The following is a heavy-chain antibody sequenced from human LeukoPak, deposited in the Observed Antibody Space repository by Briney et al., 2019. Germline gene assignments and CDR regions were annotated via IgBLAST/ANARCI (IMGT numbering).Heavy chain of an antibody. CDR3: ARERISGITYGSYYYGMDL. D-gene: IGHD1-7*01. J-gene: IGHJ6*02. V-gene: IGHV1-2*02. Sequence: ASVKVSCKASGYTFTGYYMHWVRQAPGQGLEWMGWINPHNGGTNYAQNFQGRVTMTRDTSISTAYMELTRLRSDDTAVYYCARERISGITYGSYYYGMDLWGQGTTVTVSS. CDR2: INPHNGGT. CDR1: GYTFTGYY.